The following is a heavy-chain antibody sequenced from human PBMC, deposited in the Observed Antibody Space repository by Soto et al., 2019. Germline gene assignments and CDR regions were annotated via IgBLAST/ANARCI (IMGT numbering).Heavy chain of an antibody. CDR2: ISYDGSNK. Sequence: QVQLVESGGGVVQPGRSLRLSCAASGFTFSSYAMHWVRQAPGKGLEWVAVISYDGSNKYYADSVKGRLTISRDNSKNTLYLQMNSLRAEDTAVYYCARDYGDYVLDYWGQGTLVTVSS. CDR3: ARDYGDYVLDY. CDR1: GFTFSSYA. V-gene: IGHV3-30-3*01. J-gene: IGHJ4*02. D-gene: IGHD4-17*01.